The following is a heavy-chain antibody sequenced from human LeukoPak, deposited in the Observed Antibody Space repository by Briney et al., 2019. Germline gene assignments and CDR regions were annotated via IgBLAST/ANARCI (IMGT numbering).Heavy chain of an antibody. V-gene: IGHV4-4*02. CDR3: ARSTFTNLGAAFDV. D-gene: IGHD2-8*01. CDR2: ISHSGNT. CDR1: GDSITNTNW. J-gene: IGHJ3*01. Sequence: SETLSLTCDVSGDSITNTNWWNWVRQSPGKGLKWIGEISHSGNTNYNPSLKSRVTISLDRSKKQFSLKLSSVTAADTAVYYCARSTFTNLGAAFDVWGQGTMVAVSS.